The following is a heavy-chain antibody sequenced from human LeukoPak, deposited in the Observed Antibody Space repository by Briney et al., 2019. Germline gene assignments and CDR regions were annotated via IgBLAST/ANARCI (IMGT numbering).Heavy chain of an antibody. D-gene: IGHD5-18*01. V-gene: IGHV3-23*01. Sequence: GGSLRLSCEASGFTFGSHVMYWVRQAPGKGLEWVAGIFGSGGSPHYADSVKGRFTISRDNSRNTVYLQINSLSAEDTAVYYCGKTTVGYSSGQKPAWPVDYWGQGTLVTVSS. J-gene: IGHJ4*02. CDR2: IFGSGGSP. CDR1: GFTFGSHV. CDR3: GKTTVGYSSGQKPAWPVDY.